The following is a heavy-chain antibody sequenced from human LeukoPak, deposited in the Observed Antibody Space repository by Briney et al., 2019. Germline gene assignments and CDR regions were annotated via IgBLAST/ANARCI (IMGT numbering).Heavy chain of an antibody. CDR1: GFIFGDYA. Sequence: GGSLRLSCTTSGFIFGDYAMSWVRQAPGKGLEWLSFIRRKGYGETTEYAASVKVRFTISRDDSKSIAYLQMNSLKTEDTAVYYCTRARTIFGVVKGGPDAFAIWGQGTMVIVSS. V-gene: IGHV3-49*04. D-gene: IGHD3-3*01. J-gene: IGHJ3*02. CDR3: TRARTIFGVVKGGPDAFAI. CDR2: IRRKGYGETT.